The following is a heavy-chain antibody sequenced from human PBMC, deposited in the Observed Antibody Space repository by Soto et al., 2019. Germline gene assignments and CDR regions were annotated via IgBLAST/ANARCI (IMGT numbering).Heavy chain of an antibody. CDR2: IYYSGST. D-gene: IGHD5-12*01. CDR1: GGSISSYY. J-gene: IGHJ4*02. CDR3: ARVATNTFDY. Sequence: ETLSLACTVSGGSISSYYWSCIRQPPGKGLEWIGYIYYSGSTNYNPSLKSRVTISVDTSKNQFSLKLSSVTAADTAVYYCARVATNTFDYWGQRTLVTVSS. V-gene: IGHV4-59*01.